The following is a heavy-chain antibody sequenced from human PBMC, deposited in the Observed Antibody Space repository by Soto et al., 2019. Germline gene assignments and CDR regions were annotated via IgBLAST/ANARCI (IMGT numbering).Heavy chain of an antibody. J-gene: IGHJ4*02. D-gene: IGHD6-19*01. CDR2: VKSDGSST. V-gene: IGHV3-74*01. Sequence: EVQLVESGGGLVQPGGSLRLSCAASGFTFSSYWMHWVRQAQGKGLVWVSRVKSDGSSTSYADSVKGRFTIARDNAKNTLYLQMNSLRAKDTAVYYCARGAKGQWLVDYWGQGTLVTVSS. CDR3: ARGAKGQWLVDY. CDR1: GFTFSSYW.